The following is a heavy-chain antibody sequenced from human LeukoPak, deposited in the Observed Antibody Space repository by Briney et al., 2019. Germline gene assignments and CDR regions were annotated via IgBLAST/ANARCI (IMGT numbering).Heavy chain of an antibody. CDR2: ISSSSSTI. J-gene: IGHJ4*02. D-gene: IGHD6-19*01. CDR3: QAGGGSSGWFPYFDY. Sequence: GGSLRLSCAASGFTFSSYSMNWVRQAPGKGLEWVSYISSSSSTIYYADSVKGRFTISRDNAKNSLYLQMNSLRVEDTAVYYCQAGGGSSGWFPYFDYWGQGTLVTVSS. V-gene: IGHV3-48*04. CDR1: GFTFSSYS.